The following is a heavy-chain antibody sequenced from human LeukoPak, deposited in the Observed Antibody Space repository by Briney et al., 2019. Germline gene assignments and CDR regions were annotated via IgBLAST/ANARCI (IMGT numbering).Heavy chain of an antibody. D-gene: IGHD6-19*01. CDR3: ERSAVADVYYYYYGMVV. J-gene: IGHJ6*02. CDR1: GFXFRKYS. Sequence: GGSLRLSCAASGFXFRKYSIHWVRQAPGKELDYISPINRGGGSTYYADSVKGRFTISRDNSKNTLYLQLDSMKPEVMAVYFCERSAVADVYYYYYGMVVWGQGTAVIVSS. V-gene: IGHV3-64*02. CDR2: INRGGGST.